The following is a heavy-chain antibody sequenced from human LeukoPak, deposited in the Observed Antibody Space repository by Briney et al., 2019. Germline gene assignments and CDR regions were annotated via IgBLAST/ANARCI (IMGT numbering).Heavy chain of an antibody. V-gene: IGHV3-21*01. J-gene: IGHJ4*02. CDR2: ISSSGSYI. CDR1: GFTFSSYS. CDR3: ARDQQFYSSSGFDY. Sequence: GGSLRLSCAASGFTFSSYSMNWVRQAPGKGLEWVSSISSSGSYIYYADSVKGRFTISRDNAKNSLYLQMNSLRAEDTAAYYCARDQQFYSSSGFDYWGQGTLVTVSS. D-gene: IGHD6-6*01.